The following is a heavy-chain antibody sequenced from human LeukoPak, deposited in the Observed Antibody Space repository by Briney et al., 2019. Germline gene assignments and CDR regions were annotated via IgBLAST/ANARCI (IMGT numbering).Heavy chain of an antibody. CDR1: GDYY. Sequence: PGGSLRLSCAASGDYYMSWIRQAPGKGLEWVSYISSSGTIYYADSVKGRFTIPRDNAKNSVFLQMNSLRAEDTAVYYCARVGLSYYFDYWGQGTLVTVSS. D-gene: IGHD2/OR15-2a*01. V-gene: IGHV3-11*01. J-gene: IGHJ4*02. CDR2: ISSSGTI. CDR3: ARVGLSYYFDY.